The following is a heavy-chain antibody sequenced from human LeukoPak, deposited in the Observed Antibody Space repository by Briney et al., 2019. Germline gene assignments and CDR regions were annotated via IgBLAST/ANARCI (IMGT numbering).Heavy chain of an antibody. V-gene: IGHV4-59*08. J-gene: IGHJ4*02. CDR3: ARLSPYPGVWASDY. Sequence: PSETLSLTCTVSGGSLSSYYWSWIRQPPGQALEWIGYIYYSASTNYNPSLKSRVTISVDTAKDQFSLKLSSVTAADTAVYYCARLSPYPGVWASDYWGQGTLVTVSS. D-gene: IGHD6-13*01. CDR2: IYYSAST. CDR1: GGSLSSYY.